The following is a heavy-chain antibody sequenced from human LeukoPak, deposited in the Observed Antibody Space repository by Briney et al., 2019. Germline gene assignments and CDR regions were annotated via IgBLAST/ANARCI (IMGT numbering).Heavy chain of an antibody. D-gene: IGHD3-22*01. CDR2: INPKSGGT. V-gene: IGHV1-2*02. CDR1: GHTFTGYY. J-gene: IGHJ4*02. CDR3: ALEYYYDSGGYYFDS. Sequence: ASVKVSCKASGHTFTGYYIHRVRQAPGQGLEWMGWINPKSGGTNYEQKFQGRVTMTSDTSISTAYMELSSLRSDDTAVYYCALEYYYDSGGYYFDSWGQGTLVTVSS.